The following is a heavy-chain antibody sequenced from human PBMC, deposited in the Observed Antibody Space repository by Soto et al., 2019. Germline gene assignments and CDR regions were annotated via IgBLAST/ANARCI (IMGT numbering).Heavy chain of an antibody. D-gene: IGHD6-13*01. CDR2: ISWNSGSI. CDR3: AKEIGAAAVPNPDYYYYYGMDV. J-gene: IGHJ6*02. Sequence: GGSLRLSCAASGFTFYDYAMHWVRQAPGKGLEWVSGISWNSGSIGYADSVKGRFTISRDNAKNSLYLQMNSLRAEDTALYYCAKEIGAAAVPNPDYYYYYGMDVWGQGTTVTVSS. V-gene: IGHV3-9*01. CDR1: GFTFYDYA.